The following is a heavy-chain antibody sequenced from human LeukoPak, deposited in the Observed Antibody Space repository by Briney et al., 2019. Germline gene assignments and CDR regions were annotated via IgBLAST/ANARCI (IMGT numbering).Heavy chain of an antibody. J-gene: IGHJ5*02. CDR1: GYTFTGYY. D-gene: IGHD3-22*01. V-gene: IGHV1-2*02. Sequence: ASVKVSCKASGYTFTGYYMHWVRQAPGHGLEWMGWINPNSGGTYYAHNFQGRVTMTRDTSISTAYMELSRLRSDDTAVYYCARFYDSTNDWFDPWGQGTLVTVSS. CDR2: INPNSGGT. CDR3: ARFYDSTNDWFDP.